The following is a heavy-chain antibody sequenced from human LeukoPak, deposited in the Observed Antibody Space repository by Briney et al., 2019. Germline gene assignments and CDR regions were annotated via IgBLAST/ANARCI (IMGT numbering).Heavy chain of an antibody. J-gene: IGHJ6*03. V-gene: IGHV5-51*01. CDR3: ARPRGDGYNRGYYYYMDV. CDR2: IYPGDSDT. Sequence: GESLKISCKGSGYSFTSYWIGWVRQMPGKGLEWMGIIYPGDSDTRYSPSFRGQVTISADKSISTAYLQWSSLKASDTAMYYCARPRGDGYNRGYYYYMDVWGKGTTVTVSS. CDR1: GYSFTSYW. D-gene: IGHD5-24*01.